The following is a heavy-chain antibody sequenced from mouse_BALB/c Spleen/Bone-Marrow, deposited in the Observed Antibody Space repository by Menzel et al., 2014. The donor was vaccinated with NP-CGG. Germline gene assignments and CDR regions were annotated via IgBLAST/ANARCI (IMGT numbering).Heavy chain of an antibody. D-gene: IGHD1-2*01. Sequence: EVKLMESGGGLVQPGGSLKLSCAASGFDFSTYWMSWVRQAPGKGLEWIGEINPDSSTINYTPSLKDKFIISRDNAKNTLYLQMRKVRSEDTALYYCARLHYYGYEAYWGQGTLVTVSA. J-gene: IGHJ3*01. CDR2: INPDSSTI. CDR3: ARLHYYGYEAY. CDR1: GFDFSTYW. V-gene: IGHV4-1*02.